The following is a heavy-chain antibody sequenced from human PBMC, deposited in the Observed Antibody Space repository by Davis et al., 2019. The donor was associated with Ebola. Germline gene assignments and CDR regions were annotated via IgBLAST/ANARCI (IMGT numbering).Heavy chain of an antibody. Sequence: AASVKVSCKASGYTFKNSAISWVRQAPGQGLEWMGWISAYNGNTAYAQILQGRVTMTTDTSTGTAYMELRSLRSDDTAVYFCARTSIVGTTTTASDIWGQGTTLTVSS. CDR1: GYTFKNSA. CDR2: ISAYNGNT. CDR3: ARTSIVGTTTTASDI. J-gene: IGHJ3*02. D-gene: IGHD1-26*01. V-gene: IGHV1-18*01.